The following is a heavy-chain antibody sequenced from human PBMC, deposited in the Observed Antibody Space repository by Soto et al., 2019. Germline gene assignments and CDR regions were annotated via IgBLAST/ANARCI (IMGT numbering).Heavy chain of an antibody. Sequence: EVQLVESGGGLVQPGGSLRLSCAVSGFTVSSNYMSWVRQAPGKGLEWVSVIYSGGSTYYADSVKGRFTISGDNSENTLYLQMNSLRAEYTAVYYCAREGIRSPLYYWGQGTLVTVSS. J-gene: IGHJ4*02. CDR1: GFTVSSNY. CDR2: IYSGGST. V-gene: IGHV3-66*01. CDR3: AREGIRSPLYY. D-gene: IGHD4-17*01.